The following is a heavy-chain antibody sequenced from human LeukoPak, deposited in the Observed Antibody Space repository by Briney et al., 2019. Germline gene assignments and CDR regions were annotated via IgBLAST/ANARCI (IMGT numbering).Heavy chain of an antibody. CDR2: IYPGDSDA. D-gene: IGHD1-26*01. CDR1: GYSFTNYW. V-gene: IGHV5-51*01. J-gene: IGHJ4*02. CDR3: AREGGSNPTFDL. Sequence: GESLKISCRGSGYSFTNYWIGWVRQMPGEGLEWMGIIYPGDSDARYSPSFEGRVTISVDKTINTAYLQWSSLRASDNAMYYCAREGGSNPTFDLWGQGTLVTVSS.